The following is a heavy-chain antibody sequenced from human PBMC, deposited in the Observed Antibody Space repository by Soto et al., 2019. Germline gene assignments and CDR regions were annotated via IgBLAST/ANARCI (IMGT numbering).Heavy chain of an antibody. CDR3: ARMSYFYDKWYFDL. Sequence: TSETLSLTCAVSGASINNNDYYLSWIRQTPWKGLEWIGYVHYSGTTDYIPSLKSRLSMSIDKSQNQFTLKLNSVTAADTATYYCARMSYFYDKWYFDLWGRGTLVTVSS. CDR2: VHYSGTT. CDR1: GASINNNDYY. D-gene: IGHD3-22*01. J-gene: IGHJ2*01. V-gene: IGHV4-30-4*01.